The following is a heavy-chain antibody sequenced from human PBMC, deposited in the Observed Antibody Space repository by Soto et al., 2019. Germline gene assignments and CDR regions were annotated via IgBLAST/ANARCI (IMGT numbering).Heavy chain of an antibody. CDR3: AREGRLHLGELSTSFDY. J-gene: IGHJ4*02. V-gene: IGHV3-7*01. Sequence: GGSLRLSCAASGFTFSSYWMSWVRQAPGKGLEWVANIKQDGSEKYYVDSVKGRFTISRDKAKNSLYLQMNSLRAEDTAVYYCAREGRLHLGELSTSFDYWGQGTLVTVSS. CDR1: GFTFSSYW. CDR2: IKQDGSEK. D-gene: IGHD3-16*02.